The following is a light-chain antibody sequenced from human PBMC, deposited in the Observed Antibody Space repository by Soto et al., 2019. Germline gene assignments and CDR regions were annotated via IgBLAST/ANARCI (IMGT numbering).Light chain of an antibody. V-gene: IGKV3-20*01. CDR1: QSVTSNY. Sequence: EIVMTQSPATLSASPGERATLSCRASQSVTSNYLAWYQQKPGQAPRILIFAASSRATGIPDKFSGSGSGTDFTLTISRLEPDDFAVYYCQHYGSPSWTFGQGTKVDIK. CDR2: AAS. CDR3: QHYGSPSWT. J-gene: IGKJ1*01.